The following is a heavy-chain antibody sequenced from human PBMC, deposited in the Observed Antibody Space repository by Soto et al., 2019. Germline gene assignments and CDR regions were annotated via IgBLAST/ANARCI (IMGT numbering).Heavy chain of an antibody. CDR1: GFTFSTYW. V-gene: IGHV3-74*01. D-gene: IGHD4-4*01. CDR2: ISTDGSST. J-gene: IGHJ4*02. Sequence: VPLVESGGGLVQPGGSLRLSCAATGFTFSTYWMHWVRQGPGMGLVWVSRISTDGSSTNYADSVKGRFTISRDNAKSTLYLQMNSLRAEDTAVYYCARATGSNYPFDYWGQGSLVTVSS. CDR3: ARATGSNYPFDY.